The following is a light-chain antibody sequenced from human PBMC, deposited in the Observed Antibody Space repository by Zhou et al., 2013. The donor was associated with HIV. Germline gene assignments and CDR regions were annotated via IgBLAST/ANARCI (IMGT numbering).Light chain of an antibody. V-gene: IGKV1-5*03. CDR3: QQYQSFPIT. CDR2: KAS. J-gene: IGKJ5*01. Sequence: DIQMTQSPSTLSASVGDRVTITCRASQSLSSWLAWYQQKPGKAPNLLIYKASVLERGVPSRFSGSGSGTDFTLTISSLQPDDFATYYCQQYQSFPITFGQGTRLEIK. CDR1: QSLSSW.